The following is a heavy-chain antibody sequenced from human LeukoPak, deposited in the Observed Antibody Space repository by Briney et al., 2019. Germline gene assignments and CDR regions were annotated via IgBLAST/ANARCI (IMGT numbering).Heavy chain of an antibody. CDR2: IFHSGST. V-gene: IGHV4-30-2*01. D-gene: IGHD3-10*01. Sequence: SETLSLTCTVSGGSISSGGYCWSWIRQPPGKGLEWIGDIFHSGSTYYNPSLKSRVTISVDRSKNQFSLKLSSVTAADTAVYYCAREAGVYYYMDVWGKGTTVTVSS. J-gene: IGHJ6*03. CDR3: AREAGVYYYMDV. CDR1: GGSISSGGYC.